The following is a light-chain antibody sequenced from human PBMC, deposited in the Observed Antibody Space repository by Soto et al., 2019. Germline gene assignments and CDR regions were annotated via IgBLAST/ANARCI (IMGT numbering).Light chain of an antibody. J-gene: IGLJ2*01. CDR3: LLSYNAARV. V-gene: IGLV7-46*01. Sequence: QAVVTQEPSLTVSPGGTVTLTCGSSTGAVTSNHHPYWFQQKAGQAPRTLMYDTSNKHSWTPARFSGSLLGVKAALTLSGAQPEDEAQYYCLLSYNAARVFGGGTKLTVL. CDR2: DTS. CDR1: TGAVTSNHH.